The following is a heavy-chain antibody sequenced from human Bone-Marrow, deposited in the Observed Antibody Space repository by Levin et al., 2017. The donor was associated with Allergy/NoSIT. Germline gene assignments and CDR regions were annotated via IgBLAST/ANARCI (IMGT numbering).Heavy chain of an antibody. D-gene: IGHD5-24*01. CDR3: ARGRYITEMVTIPPGS. Sequence: GGSLRLSCVTSGFTFRTHAMHWVRQAPGKGLEWVAGIPYDTNGKFYGDSVKGRFIISRDNSKDTMYLQMNSLRPEDTAFYYCARGRYITEMVTIPPGSWGQGTLVTVSS. V-gene: IGHV3-30*04. CDR1: GFTFRTHA. CDR2: IPYDTNGK. J-gene: IGHJ4*02.